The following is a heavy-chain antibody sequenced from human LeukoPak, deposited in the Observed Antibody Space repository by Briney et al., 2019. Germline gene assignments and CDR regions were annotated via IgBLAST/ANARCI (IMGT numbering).Heavy chain of an antibody. CDR3: VGIAVAVSKVY. CDR1: GYTFTGYY. J-gene: IGHJ4*02. CDR2: INPNSGGT. Sequence: ASVKVSCKASGYTFTGYYMHWVRQAPGQGLEWMGRINPNSGGTNYAQKFQGRFTMTRDTSISTAYMELSRLRSDDTAVYYCVGIAVAVSKVYWGQGTLVTVS. V-gene: IGHV1-2*06. D-gene: IGHD6-19*01.